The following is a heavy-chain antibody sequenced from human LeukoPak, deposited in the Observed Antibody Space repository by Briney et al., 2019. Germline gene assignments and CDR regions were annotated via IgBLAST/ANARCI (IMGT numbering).Heavy chain of an antibody. J-gene: IGHJ4*02. V-gene: IGHV6-1*01. D-gene: IGHD6-13*01. CDR3: ARVGSSWYFGY. CDR1: GDSVSSNSAA. Sequence: SQTLSLTCAISGDSVSSNSAAWYWIRQSPSRGLEWLGRTYYRSRWYSDYAVSVKSRITISPDTSKNQFSLQLNSVTPEDTDVYYCARVGSSWYFGYWGQGTLVTVSS. CDR2: TYYRSRWYS.